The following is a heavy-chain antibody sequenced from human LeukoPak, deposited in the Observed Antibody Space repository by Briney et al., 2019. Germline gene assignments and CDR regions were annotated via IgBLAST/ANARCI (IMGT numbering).Heavy chain of an antibody. CDR2: IRSSGSTI. CDR3: ARGYDSSGQARNYYGMDV. Sequence: GGSLRLSCAASGFTFSDYYMSWIRQAPGKGLEWVSYIRSSGSTISYADSVKGRFTISRDNAKNSLFLQMNSLRAEDTTVYYCARGYDSSGQARNYYGMDVWGQGTTVTVSS. V-gene: IGHV3-11*01. CDR1: GFTFSDYY. D-gene: IGHD3-22*01. J-gene: IGHJ6*02.